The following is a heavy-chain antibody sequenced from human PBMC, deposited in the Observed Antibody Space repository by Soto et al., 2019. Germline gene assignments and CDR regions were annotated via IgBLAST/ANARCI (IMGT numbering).Heavy chain of an antibody. CDR1: GGSISSYY. D-gene: IGHD6-13*01. CDR2: IYYSGST. J-gene: IGHJ4*02. CDR3: ARDLKGSTCYDY. Sequence: SETVSLTCTVSGGSISSYYWSWIRQPPGKGLEWIGYIYYSGSTNYNPSLKSRVTISVDTSKNQFSLKLSSVTAADTAVYYCARDLKGSTCYDYWGQGTLVTVCS. V-gene: IGHV4-59*01.